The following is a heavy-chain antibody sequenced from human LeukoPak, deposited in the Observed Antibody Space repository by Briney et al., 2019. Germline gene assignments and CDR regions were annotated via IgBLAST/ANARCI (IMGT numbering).Heavy chain of an antibody. V-gene: IGHV4-34*01. Sequence: PSETLSLTCAVYGGSFSGYYWSWIRQPPGKGLEWIGEINHSGSTNYNPSLKSRVTISVDTSKNQFSLKLSSVTAADTAVYYCARRSRSSSSALFGYWGQGTMVTVSS. CDR2: INHSGST. D-gene: IGHD6-6*01. CDR3: ARRSRSSSSALFGY. CDR1: GGSFSGYY. J-gene: IGHJ4*02.